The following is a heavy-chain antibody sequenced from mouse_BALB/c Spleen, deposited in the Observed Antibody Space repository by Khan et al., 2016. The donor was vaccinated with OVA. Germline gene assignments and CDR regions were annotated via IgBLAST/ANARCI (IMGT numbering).Heavy chain of an antibody. J-gene: IGHJ3*01. CDR1: GYTFSDYN. CDR2: IYPNDGGS. Sequence: EVQLQESGPELVKPGASVKISCKASGYTFSDYNMDWVKQSHGKRLEWLGYIYPNDGGSGYNQKFKTKATLTVDMSSSTAYMELRSLTSEDSAVYYCVRSGYGSFACRGQGTLVTVS. D-gene: IGHD1-2*01. V-gene: IGHV1S29*02. CDR3: VRSGYGSFAC.